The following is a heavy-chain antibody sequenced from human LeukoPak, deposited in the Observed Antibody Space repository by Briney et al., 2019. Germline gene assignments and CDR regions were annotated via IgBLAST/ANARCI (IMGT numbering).Heavy chain of an antibody. D-gene: IGHD2-15*01. Sequence: PSETLSLTCAVSGASISSGGFSWSWIRQPPGKGLEWIGYIYHSGSTYYNPSLKSRVTISVDRSKNQFSLKLSSVTAADTAVYYCARAGSCSGGSCYFWFDPWGQGTLVTVSS. J-gene: IGHJ5*02. CDR2: IYHSGST. CDR3: ARAGSCSGGSCYFWFDP. CDR1: GASISSGGFS. V-gene: IGHV4-30-2*01.